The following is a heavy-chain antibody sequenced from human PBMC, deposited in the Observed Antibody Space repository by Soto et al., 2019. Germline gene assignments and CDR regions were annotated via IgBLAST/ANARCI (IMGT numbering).Heavy chain of an antibody. J-gene: IGHJ3*02. V-gene: IGHV4-30-4*01. Sequence: SETLSLTCAVSGGSISSGDYYWSWIRQPPGKGLEWIGYIYYSGSTYYNPSLKSRVTISVDTSKNQFSLKLSSVTAADTAVYYCARVSSRMINAFDIWGQGTMVTVSS. D-gene: IGHD3-16*01. CDR2: IYYSGST. CDR1: GGSISSGDYY. CDR3: ARVSSRMINAFDI.